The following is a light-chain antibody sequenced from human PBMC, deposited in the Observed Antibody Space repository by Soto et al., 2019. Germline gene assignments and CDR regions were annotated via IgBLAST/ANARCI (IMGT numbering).Light chain of an antibody. V-gene: IGKV1-39*01. Sequence: DIPMTQSPSSLSASVGDRVTITCRATQTVNTFLNWYQKKPGESPKVLIYGASNLQSEVPSRFTGGGSGTDFTLTINSLQPEDSATYYCQQTFSLPRTFGQGTKVEI. CDR3: QQTFSLPRT. J-gene: IGKJ1*01. CDR2: GAS. CDR1: QTVNTF.